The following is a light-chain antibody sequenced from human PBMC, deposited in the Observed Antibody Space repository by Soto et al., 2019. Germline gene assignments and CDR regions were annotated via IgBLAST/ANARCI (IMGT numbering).Light chain of an antibody. CDR3: CSYAGSYNLEV. Sequence: QSVLTQPRSVSGSPGQSVTISCTGTSSDVGGYNYVSWYQQHPGKAPKLMIYDVSKRPSGVPDRFSGSKSGNTASLTISWLQAEDEADYYCCSYAGSYNLEVFGGGTKLTVL. CDR1: SSDVGGYNY. J-gene: IGLJ2*01. CDR2: DVS. V-gene: IGLV2-11*01.